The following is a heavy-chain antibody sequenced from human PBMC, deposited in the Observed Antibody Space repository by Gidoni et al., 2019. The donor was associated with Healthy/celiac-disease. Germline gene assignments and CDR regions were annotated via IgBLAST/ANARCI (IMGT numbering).Heavy chain of an antibody. CDR1: GFTFCSYG. D-gene: IGHD6-19*01. CDR2: ISYDGSNK. J-gene: IGHJ4*02. CDR3: AKDLSGVAGTPDY. V-gene: IGHV3-30*18. Sequence: LVESEEGVLQPGRSLRLSCASFGFTFCSYGMLWVRQAPGKGLEWVAVISYDGSNKYYADSVKGRFTISRDNSKNTLYLQMNSLRAEDTAVYYCAKDLSGVAGTPDYWGQGTLVTVSS.